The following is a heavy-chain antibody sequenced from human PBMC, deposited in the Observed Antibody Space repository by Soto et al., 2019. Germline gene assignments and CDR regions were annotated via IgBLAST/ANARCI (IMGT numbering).Heavy chain of an antibody. J-gene: IGHJ4*02. CDR2: IDPSDSYT. CDR1: GYSFTSYW. Sequence: GASLKISCKGSGYSFTSYWISWVRQMPGKGLEWMGRIDPSDSYTNYSPSFQGHVTISADKSISTAYLQWSSLKASDTAMYYCARSTSVPTEGYFDYWGQGTLVTVAS. V-gene: IGHV5-10-1*01. CDR3: ARSTSVPTEGYFDY.